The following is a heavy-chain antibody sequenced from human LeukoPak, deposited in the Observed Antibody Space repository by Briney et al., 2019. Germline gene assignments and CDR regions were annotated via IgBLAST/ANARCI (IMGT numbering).Heavy chain of an antibody. CDR1: GASITSYY. J-gene: IGHJ3*02. Sequence: SETLSLTCTVSGASITSYYWSWIRQPPGKGLEWIGYIYYSGSTTYRPSLKSRVTISVDTSKNQFSLKLSSVTAADTAVYYCARDRRDYDPDAFDIWGQGTMVTVSS. D-gene: IGHD3-22*01. CDR2: IYYSGST. V-gene: IGHV4-59*12. CDR3: ARDRRDYDPDAFDI.